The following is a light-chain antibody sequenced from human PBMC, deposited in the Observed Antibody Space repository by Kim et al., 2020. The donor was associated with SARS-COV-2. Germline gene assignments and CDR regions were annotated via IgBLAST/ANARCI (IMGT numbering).Light chain of an antibody. J-gene: IGKJ1*01. V-gene: IGKV3-11*01. CDR3: QQRGA. CDR1: QSINTY. Sequence: APLSLSQGESATLSCRASQSINTYVAWYQQKPGQPPRVLIYDASKRATGIPARFSGSGAGTDFTLTISSLEPEDFAVYYCQQRGAFGQGTKVDIK. CDR2: DAS.